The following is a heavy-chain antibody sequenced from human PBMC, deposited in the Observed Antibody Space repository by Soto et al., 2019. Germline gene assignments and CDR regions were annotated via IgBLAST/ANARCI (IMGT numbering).Heavy chain of an antibody. CDR1: GFTFSIYS. CDR2: IMPGSSHI. Sequence: PGGSLRLSCAASGFTFSIYSMTWVRQAPGKGLEWVSYIMPGSSHIFYADSVKGRFTISRDNAKNSLYLQMNSLRAEDTAVYYCTRGGVVVAATSLLIWGQGTMVTVPS. V-gene: IGHV3-48*01. CDR3: TRGGVVVAATSLLI. D-gene: IGHD2-15*01. J-gene: IGHJ3*02.